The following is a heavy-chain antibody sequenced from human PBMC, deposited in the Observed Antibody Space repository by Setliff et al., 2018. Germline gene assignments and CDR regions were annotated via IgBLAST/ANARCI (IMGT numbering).Heavy chain of an antibody. CDR1: GFTLSSYA. CDR2: ITSSSTYI. V-gene: IGHV3-21*04. D-gene: IGHD6-13*01. CDR3: ARALASAGTVYFDY. Sequence: GGSLRLSCAASGFTLSSYAMHWVRQAPGKGLEWVSSITSSSTYISYADSLRGRFTISRDNAKNSLYLQMNSLRAEDTAMYYCARALASAGTVYFDYWGQGTLVTVSS. J-gene: IGHJ4*02.